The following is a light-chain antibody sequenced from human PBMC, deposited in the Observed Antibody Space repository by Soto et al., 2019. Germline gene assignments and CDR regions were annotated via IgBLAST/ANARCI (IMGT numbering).Light chain of an antibody. CDR1: QTVLYTSNNQNY. V-gene: IGKV4-1*01. Sequence: DIVMTQSPDSLAVSLGERATINCKSSQTVLYTSNNQNYLAWYQQKSGQPPKLLIYWASTREFGVPDRFSASGSGTDFTLTISSLQAEDVAVYYCQQYYSSPPTFGGGTKVDI. CDR2: WAS. J-gene: IGKJ4*01. CDR3: QQYYSSPPT.